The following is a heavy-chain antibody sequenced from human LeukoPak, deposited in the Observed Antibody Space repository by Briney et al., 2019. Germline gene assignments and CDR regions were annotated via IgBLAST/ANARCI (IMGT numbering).Heavy chain of an antibody. CDR3: ARGSPLLWFGELVDY. CDR1: GFTFSSYA. J-gene: IGHJ4*02. Sequence: GRSLRLSCAASGFTFSSYAMHWVRQAPGKGLEWVAVISYDGSNKYYADSVKGRFTISRDNSKNTLYLQMNSLRAEDTAVYYCARGSPLLWFGELVDYWGQGTLVTVSS. V-gene: IGHV3-30-3*01. CDR2: ISYDGSNK. D-gene: IGHD3-10*01.